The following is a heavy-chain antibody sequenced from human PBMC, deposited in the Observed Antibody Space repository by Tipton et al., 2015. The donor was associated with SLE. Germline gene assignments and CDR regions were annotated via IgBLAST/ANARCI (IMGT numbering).Heavy chain of an antibody. CDR3: VRGPPAPYCSGGACKLPVYDH. CDR2: IYSDGSSI. CDR1: GFTFSSHW. Sequence: GSLRLSCAASGFTFSSHWMHWVRQGPGKGLVWVARIYSDGSSISYADSVKGRFAISRDNAKNTLYLQMNSLRAEDSAMYYCVRGPPAPYCSGGACKLPVYDHWGQGTLVTVSS. J-gene: IGHJ5*02. D-gene: IGHD2-15*01. V-gene: IGHV3-74*01.